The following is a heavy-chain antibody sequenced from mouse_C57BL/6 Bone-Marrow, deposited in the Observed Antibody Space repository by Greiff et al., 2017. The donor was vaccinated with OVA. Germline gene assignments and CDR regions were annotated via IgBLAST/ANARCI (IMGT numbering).Heavy chain of an antibody. Sequence: EVQLVESGGGLVKPGGSLKLSCAASGFTFSSYAMSWVRQTPEKRLEWVASISDGGSYTYYPDNVKGRFTISRDNAKNNLYLQMSHLKSEDTAMYYCARCWAAGFAYWGQGTLVTVSA. CDR3: ARCWAAGFAY. V-gene: IGHV5-4*01. CDR1: GFTFSSYA. D-gene: IGHD4-1*01. J-gene: IGHJ3*01. CDR2: ISDGGSYT.